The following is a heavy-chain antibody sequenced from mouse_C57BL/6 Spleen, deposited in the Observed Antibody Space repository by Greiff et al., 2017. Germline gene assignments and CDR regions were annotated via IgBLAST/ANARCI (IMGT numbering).Heavy chain of an antibody. D-gene: IGHD4-1*01. V-gene: IGHV1-50*01. CDR3: ARDEANWDY. CDR1: GYTFTSYW. J-gene: IGHJ2*01. Sequence: QVQLQQPGAELVKPGASVKLSCKASGYTFTSYWMQWVKQRPGQGLEWIGEIDPSDSYTNYNQKFKGKATLTVDTSSSTAYMQLSSLTSEDSAVYYCARDEANWDYWGQGTTLTVSS. CDR2: IDPSDSYT.